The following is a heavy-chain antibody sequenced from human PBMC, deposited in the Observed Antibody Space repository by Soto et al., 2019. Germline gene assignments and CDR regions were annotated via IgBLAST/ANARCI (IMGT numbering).Heavy chain of an antibody. CDR2: ISSSSSYI. V-gene: IGHV3-21*01. J-gene: IGHJ6*02. CDR3: ARDIAVAGYDYYYGMDV. Sequence: EVQLVESGGGLVKPGGSLRLSCAASGFTFSSYSMNWVRQAPGKGLEWVSSISSSSSYIYYADSVKGRFTISRDNAKNSLYLQMNSLRAEDTAVYYCARDIAVAGYDYYYGMDVWGQGTTVTVSS. D-gene: IGHD6-19*01. CDR1: GFTFSSYS.